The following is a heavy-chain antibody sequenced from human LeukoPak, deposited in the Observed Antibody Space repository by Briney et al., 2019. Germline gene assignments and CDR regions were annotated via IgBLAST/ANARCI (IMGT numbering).Heavy chain of an antibody. Sequence: GGSLRLSCAASGFSVSSNYMSWVRQAPGKGLEWVSVIYSGSSTYYADSVNGPFTISRDNSKYTLYLQMKSLRAEDTAVYYCARTDETAPAEDFQHWGQGTLVTVSS. CDR3: ARTDETAPAEDFQH. J-gene: IGHJ1*01. D-gene: IGHD2-21*02. V-gene: IGHV3-53*01. CDR1: GFSVSSNY. CDR2: IYSGSST.